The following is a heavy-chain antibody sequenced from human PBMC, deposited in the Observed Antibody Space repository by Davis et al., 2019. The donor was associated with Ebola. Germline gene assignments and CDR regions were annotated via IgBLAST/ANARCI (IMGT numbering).Heavy chain of an antibody. V-gene: IGHV3-48*02. CDR3: ERGARLGIQGHYYYGMDV. CDR1: GFTFSRYS. CDR2: ITSSSSTI. D-gene: IGHD6-25*01. J-gene: IGHJ6*02. Sequence: SLKLSCASSGFTFSRYSMHSVRQAPGQGLEWVPYITSSSSTIYYADSVKGRFTISRHNAKNSLYLQMNSLRDEDPAVYHCERGARLGIQGHYYYGMDVWGQGTTVTVSS.